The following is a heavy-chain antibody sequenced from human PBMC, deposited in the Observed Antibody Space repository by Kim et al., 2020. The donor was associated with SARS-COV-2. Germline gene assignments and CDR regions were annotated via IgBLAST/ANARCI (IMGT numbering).Heavy chain of an antibody. CDR3: ARDHPFDSDIFTGYFSYYYYYGMDV. CDR1: GGSISSGSYY. CDR2: IYTSGST. J-gene: IGHJ6*02. D-gene: IGHD3-9*01. V-gene: IGHV4-61*02. Sequence: SETLSLTCTVSGGSISSGSYYWSWIRQPAGKGLEWIGRIYTSGSTNYNPSLKSRVTISVDTSKNQFSLKLSSVTAADTAVYYCARDHPFDSDIFTGYFSYYYYYGMDVCGQGTTVTVSS.